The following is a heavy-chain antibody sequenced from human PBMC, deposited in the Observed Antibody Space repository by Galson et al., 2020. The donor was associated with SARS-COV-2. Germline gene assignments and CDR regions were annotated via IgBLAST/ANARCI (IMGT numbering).Heavy chain of an antibody. CDR2: IYYSGST. CDR3: ARDTRPEVDFWSGYYLGGGGTYYYYYMDV. V-gene: IGHV4-39*07. Sequence: SETLSLTCTVSGGSISSSSYYWGWIRQPPGKGLEWIGSIYYSGSTYYNPSLKSRVTISVDTSKNQFSLKLSSVTAADTAVYYCARDTRPEVDFWSGYYLGGGGTYYYYYMDVWGKGTTVTVSS. CDR1: GGSISSSSYY. D-gene: IGHD3-3*01. J-gene: IGHJ6*03.